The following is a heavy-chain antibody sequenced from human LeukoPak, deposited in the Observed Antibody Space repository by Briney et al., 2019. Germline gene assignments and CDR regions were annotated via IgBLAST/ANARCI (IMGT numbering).Heavy chain of an antibody. Sequence: GGSLRLSCAASGFTLRSYTMNWVRQAPGKGLEWVSSISSSSSYMYYADSVKGRFTISRDNAKSSLYLQMNSLRAEDTAVYYCARDPGEVMVDYWGQGTLVTVSS. J-gene: IGHJ4*02. CDR1: GFTLRSYT. V-gene: IGHV3-21*01. CDR2: ISSSSSYM. CDR3: ARDPGEVMVDY. D-gene: IGHD3-16*01.